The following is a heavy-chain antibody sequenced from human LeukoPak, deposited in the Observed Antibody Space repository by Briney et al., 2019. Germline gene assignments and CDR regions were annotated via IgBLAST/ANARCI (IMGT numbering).Heavy chain of an antibody. D-gene: IGHD3-22*01. J-gene: IGHJ4*02. V-gene: IGHV1-2*02. CDR2: INPNSGGT. CDR1: GYTFTGYY. Sequence: ASVKVSCKASGYTFTGYYMHWVRQAPGQGLEWMGWINPNSGGTNYAQKFQGRVTMTRDTSISTAYMELSRLRSDDTAVYYCARDHRYYDGGGPVDYWGQGTLVTVSS. CDR3: ARDHRYYDGGGPVDY.